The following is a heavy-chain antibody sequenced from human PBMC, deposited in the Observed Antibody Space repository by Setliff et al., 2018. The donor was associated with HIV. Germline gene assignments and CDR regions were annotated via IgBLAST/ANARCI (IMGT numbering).Heavy chain of an antibody. V-gene: IGHV4-31*02. CDR3: ARGKGFGAYYFIDV. CDR2: NYHGGRT. J-gene: IGHJ6*03. D-gene: IGHD3-10*01. CDR1: GDSLNSSTYY. Sequence: PLSLTCTFSGDSLNSSTYYWTWIRQRPGKGLEWIGYNYHGGRTNFIPSLKSRLTISLDTSKNQFSLRLNSVTAADTAVYYCARGKGFGAYYFIDVWGEGTTVTVSS.